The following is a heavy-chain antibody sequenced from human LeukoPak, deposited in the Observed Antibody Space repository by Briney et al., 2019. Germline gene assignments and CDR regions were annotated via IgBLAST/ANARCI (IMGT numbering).Heavy chain of an antibody. J-gene: IGHJ6*03. CDR2: IYYSGST. D-gene: IGHD3-10*01. CDR3: ARGWYYGSGSRLRYKYYYYYMDV. V-gene: IGHV4-59*01. Sequence: SETLSLTCTVSGGSISSYYWSWIRQPPGKGLEWIGYIYYSGSTNYNPSLKSRVTISVDTSKNQFSLKLSSVTAADTAVYYCARGWYYGSGSRLRYKYYYYYMDVWGKGTTVTISS. CDR1: GGSISSYY.